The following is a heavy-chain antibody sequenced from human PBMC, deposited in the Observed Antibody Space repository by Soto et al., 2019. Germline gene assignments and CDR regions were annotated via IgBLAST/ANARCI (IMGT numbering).Heavy chain of an antibody. CDR2: IYSGGST. CDR1: GFTVSSNY. D-gene: IGHD5-18*01. J-gene: IGHJ4*02. V-gene: IGHV3-66*01. Sequence: GGSLRLSCAASGFTVSSNYMSWVRQAPGKGLEWVSVIYSGGSTYYADSVKGRFTISRDNSKNTQYLQMNSLRAEDTAVYYCARGYSTAMVLLGNTYFDYWGQGTLVTVSS. CDR3: ARGYSTAMVLLGNTYFDY.